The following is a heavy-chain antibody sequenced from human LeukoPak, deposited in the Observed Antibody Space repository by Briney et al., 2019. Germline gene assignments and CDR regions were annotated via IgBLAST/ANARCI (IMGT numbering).Heavy chain of an antibody. V-gene: IGHV3-9*01. D-gene: IGHD6-19*01. CDR1: GFTFGDYG. J-gene: IGHJ5*01. CDR2: ISWNSGNI. Sequence: GGSLRLSCAASGFTFGDYGMHWVRQPPGKGLEWVSGISWNSGNIGYADSVKGRFTISRDNAKNSLYLQMDILKPEDTAFYYCAKVDGYNSGWYDSWGQGTLVTVSS. CDR3: AKVDGYNSGWYDS.